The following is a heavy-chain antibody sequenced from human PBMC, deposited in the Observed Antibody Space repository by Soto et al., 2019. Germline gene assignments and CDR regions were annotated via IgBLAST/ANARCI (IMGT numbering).Heavy chain of an antibody. CDR2: SSPRGDTI. J-gene: IGHJ4*02. CDR1: GFSLANYP. CDR3: AKGPHTNVGWPYYFES. D-gene: IGHD6-19*01. V-gene: IGHV3-48*02. Sequence: VQLVESGGGLVQPGGSLRLSCVASGFSLANYPMNWVRQTPGKGLEWISYSSPRGDTIYYADSVEGRFTISRDNARNSLSLHMSSLRDEDSALYYCAKGPHTNVGWPYYFESWGQGVPVTVS.